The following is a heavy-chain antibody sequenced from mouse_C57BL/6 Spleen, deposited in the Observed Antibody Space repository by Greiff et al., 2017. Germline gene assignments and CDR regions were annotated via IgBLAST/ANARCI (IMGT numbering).Heavy chain of an antibody. J-gene: IGHJ4*01. D-gene: IGHD3-1*01. CDR1: GYTFTSYW. CDR2: IDPSDSYT. V-gene: IGHV1-50*01. CDR3: ARNTAPYAMDY. Sequence: QVQLQQPGAELVKPGASVKLSCKASGYTFTSYWMQWVKQRPGQGLEWIGEIDPSDSYTNYNQKFKGKATLTVDTSSSTAYMQLSSLTSEDSAVYYCARNTAPYAMDYWGQGTSVTVSS.